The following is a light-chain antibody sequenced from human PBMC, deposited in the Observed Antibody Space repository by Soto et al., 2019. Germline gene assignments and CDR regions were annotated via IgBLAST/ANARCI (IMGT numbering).Light chain of an antibody. CDR2: GAS. CDR1: QSVSSY. CDR3: QQYNNWPIT. V-gene: IGKV3-15*01. J-gene: IGKJ5*01. Sequence: EIVLTQSPSTLSVSPGERATLSCRASQSVSSYLAWYQQKPGQAPRLLIYGASSRATGIPARFTGSGSGTEFTLTISSLQSEDFAVYYCQQYNNWPITFGPGTRLEIK.